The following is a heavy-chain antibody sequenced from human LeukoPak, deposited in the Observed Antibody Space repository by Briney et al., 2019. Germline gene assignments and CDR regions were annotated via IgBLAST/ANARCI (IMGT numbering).Heavy chain of an antibody. V-gene: IGHV3-7*01. Sequence: GGSLTLFCAASGFTFSGHWMSWVRQAPGKGLEGAANINQGGSDKYYVDSVKGRFTISRDYANNLLYLQMNSLRGEDTAVYYCTRYRSRAEDDWVQGALVAVSS. CDR2: INQGGSDK. J-gene: IGHJ4*02. D-gene: IGHD1-14*01. CDR3: TRYRSRAEDD. CDR1: GFTFSGHW.